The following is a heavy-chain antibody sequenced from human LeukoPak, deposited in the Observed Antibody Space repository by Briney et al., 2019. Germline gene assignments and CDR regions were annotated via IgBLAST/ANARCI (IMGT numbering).Heavy chain of an antibody. Sequence: GGSLRLSCAASGFTFSSYSMNWVRQAPGKGLEWVSSISSSSSYIYYAASVTASFTISRDNAKNSLYLQMNSLRAEDTAVYYCARDVGDFDYWGQGTLVTVSS. V-gene: IGHV3-21*01. CDR2: ISSSSSYI. CDR3: ARDVGDFDY. CDR1: GFTFSSYS. D-gene: IGHD1-26*01. J-gene: IGHJ4*02.